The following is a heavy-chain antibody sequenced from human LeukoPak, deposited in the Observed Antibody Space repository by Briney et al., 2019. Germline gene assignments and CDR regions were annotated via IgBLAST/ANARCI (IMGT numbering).Heavy chain of an antibody. J-gene: IGHJ4*02. D-gene: IGHD3-10*01. CDR3: ARGPTMVRLNY. CDR2: INHSGST. CDR1: GGSFSGYY. V-gene: IGHV4-34*01. Sequence: QSSETLFLTCAVYGGSFSGYYRSWIRQPPGKGLEWIGEINHSGSTNYNPSLKSRVTISVDTSKNQFSLKLSSVTAAGTAVYYCARGPTMVRLNYWGQGTLVTVSS.